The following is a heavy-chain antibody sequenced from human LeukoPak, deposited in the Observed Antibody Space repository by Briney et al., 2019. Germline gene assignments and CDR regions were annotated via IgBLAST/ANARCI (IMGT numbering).Heavy chain of an antibody. CDR1: GFTFSIYG. CDR3: AKPGRVVPAAIFCYFDY. CDR2: IRYDVSNK. D-gene: IGHD2-2*01. Sequence: GGSLRLSCAPPGFTFSIYGMHWVRPAPDKGLGWVAFIRYDVSNKYYADSVKGRSTISTDTSKKPLCLQMNSLGAEDTAVYYCAKPGRVVPAAIFCYFDYWGQGTLVTVSS. V-gene: IGHV3-30*02. J-gene: IGHJ4*02.